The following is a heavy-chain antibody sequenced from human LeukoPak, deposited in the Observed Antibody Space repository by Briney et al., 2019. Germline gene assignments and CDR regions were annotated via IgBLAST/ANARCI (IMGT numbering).Heavy chain of an antibody. D-gene: IGHD3-3*01. CDR2: MSQSGST. V-gene: IGHV4-30-2*04. Sequence: WIGYMSQSGSTYYNPSLKSRVTISVDTSKSQFSLKLTSVTAADTAVYYCARDWSGPYYFDYWGQGTLVTVSS. CDR3: ARDWSGPYYFDY. J-gene: IGHJ4*01.